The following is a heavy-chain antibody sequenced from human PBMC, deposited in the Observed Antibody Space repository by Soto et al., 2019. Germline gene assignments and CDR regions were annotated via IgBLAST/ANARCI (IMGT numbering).Heavy chain of an antibody. D-gene: IGHD3-9*01. CDR3: ALVVRITIASYVLGF. CDR2: IYPGDSET. Sequence: LGEYLKISCKGSGYSFSTYWIGWVRHMPGKGLVWMGIIYPGDSETRISPSFQGQVTISADKSISTAYLQWSGLKASDTAMYYCALVVRITIASYVLGFWGQGSTVTGSS. V-gene: IGHV5-51*01. J-gene: IGHJ6*02. CDR1: GYSFSTYW.